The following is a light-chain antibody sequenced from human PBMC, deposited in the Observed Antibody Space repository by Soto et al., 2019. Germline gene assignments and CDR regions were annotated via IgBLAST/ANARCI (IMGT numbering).Light chain of an antibody. CDR1: QSVSSY. CDR3: QQRSNWPPSIT. J-gene: IGKJ5*01. CDR2: DAS. V-gene: IGKV3-11*01. Sequence: EIVFTQSPATLSLSPGERATLSCRASQSVSSYLAWYQQKPGQAPRLLIYDASNRATGIPARFSGSGSGTDFTLTISSLEPEDFAVYYCQQRSNWPPSITSAQRRLL.